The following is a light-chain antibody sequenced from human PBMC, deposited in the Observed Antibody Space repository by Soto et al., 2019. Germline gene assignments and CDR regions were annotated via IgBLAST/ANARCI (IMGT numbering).Light chain of an antibody. CDR3: CSYAGSSTLKVV. CDR2: EGS. CDR1: SSDVGSYNL. J-gene: IGLJ2*01. V-gene: IGLV2-23*01. Sequence: QSVLTQPASVSGSPGQSITISCTGTSSDVGSYNLVSWYQQHPGKAPKLMIYEGSKRPSGVSHRFSGSKSGNTASLTISGLQAEDVGDYYCCSYAGSSTLKVVFGGGTKLTVL.